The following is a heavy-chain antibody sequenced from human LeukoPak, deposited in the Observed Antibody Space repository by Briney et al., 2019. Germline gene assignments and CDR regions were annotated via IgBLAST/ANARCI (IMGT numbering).Heavy chain of an antibody. V-gene: IGHV4-39*07. CDR2: IYYSGST. D-gene: IGHD5-18*01. CDR3: ARVRSGVQLWLPPANYYMDV. J-gene: IGHJ6*03. Sequence: PSETLSLTCTVSGGSISSSSYYWGWIRQPPGQGLEWIGSIYYSGSTYYNPSLKSRVTISVDTSKNQFSLKLSSVTAADTAVYYCARVRSGVQLWLPPANYYMDVWGKGTTVTVSS. CDR1: GGSISSSSYY.